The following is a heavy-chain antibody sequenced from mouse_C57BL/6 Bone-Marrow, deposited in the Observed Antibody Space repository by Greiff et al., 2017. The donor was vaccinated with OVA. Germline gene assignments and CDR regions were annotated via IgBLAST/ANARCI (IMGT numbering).Heavy chain of an antibody. CDR1: GFTFSDYG. J-gene: IGHJ4*01. V-gene: IGHV5-17*01. D-gene: IGHD2-1*01. Sequence: EVQLVESGGGLVKPGGSLKLSCAASGFTFSDYGMHWVRQAPEKGLEWVAYISSGSSTIYYADTVKGRFTISRDNAKNTLFLQITSLRSEDTAMYYCARKDGNYGNYAMDYWGQGTSVTVSS. CDR2: ISSGSSTI. CDR3: ARKDGNYGNYAMDY.